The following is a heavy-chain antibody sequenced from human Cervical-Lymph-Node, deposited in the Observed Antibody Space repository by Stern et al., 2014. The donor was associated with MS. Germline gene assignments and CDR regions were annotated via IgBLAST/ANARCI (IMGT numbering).Heavy chain of an antibody. D-gene: IGHD1-26*01. J-gene: IGHJ6*02. V-gene: IGHV3-30*18. Sequence: VQLVESGGGVVQPGGSLRLSCAASGFTFSSYGMHWVRQAPGKGLEWVAVISYDGSNKYYADSVKGRFTISRDNSKNTLYLQMNSLRAEDTAVYYCAKGSGSYYYYYGMDVWGQGTTVTVSS. CDR1: GFTFSSYG. CDR3: AKGSGSYYYYYGMDV. CDR2: ISYDGSNK.